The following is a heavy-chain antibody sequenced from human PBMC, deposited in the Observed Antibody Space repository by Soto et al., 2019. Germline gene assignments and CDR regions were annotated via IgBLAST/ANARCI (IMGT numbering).Heavy chain of an antibody. CDR3: AISGRYQGNFDY. J-gene: IGHJ4*02. CDR2: IYYSGST. D-gene: IGHD1-1*01. Sequence: QVQLQESGPGLVKPSETLSLTCTVSGGSISSYYWSWIRQTPGKGLEWIGYIYYSGSTNYNPSLKSRVTISVATAKNQFSLKLSSVTAADTAVYYCAISGRYQGNFDYWGQGTLVTVSS. CDR1: GGSISSYY. V-gene: IGHV4-59*08.